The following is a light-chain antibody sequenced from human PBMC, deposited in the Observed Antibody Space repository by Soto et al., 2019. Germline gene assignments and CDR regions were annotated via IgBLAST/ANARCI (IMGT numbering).Light chain of an antibody. CDR3: RSYNSSSTLHYV. Sequence: QSALTQPASVSGSPGQSITISCTGTSSDVGGYNYVPWYQQHPGKAPKLMIYDVSNRPSGVSNRFSGSKSGNTASLTISGLQAEDEADYYCRSYNSSSTLHYVFGTGTKLTVL. V-gene: IGLV2-14*01. CDR1: SSDVGGYNY. J-gene: IGLJ1*01. CDR2: DVS.